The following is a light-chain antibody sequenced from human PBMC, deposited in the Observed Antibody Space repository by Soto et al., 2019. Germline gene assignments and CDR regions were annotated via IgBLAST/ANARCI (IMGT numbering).Light chain of an antibody. CDR3: SSYTTSSTRV. CDR2: EVS. CDR1: SSDIGAYDY. V-gene: IGLV2-14*01. J-gene: IGLJ1*01. Sequence: QSALTQPASVSGSPGQSITISCTGTSSDIGAYDYVSWYQQHPGKAPKLMIFEVSDRPSGASIRFSGSKSGNTASLTISGLQTEDEADYYCSSYTTSSTRVFGTGTKLTVL.